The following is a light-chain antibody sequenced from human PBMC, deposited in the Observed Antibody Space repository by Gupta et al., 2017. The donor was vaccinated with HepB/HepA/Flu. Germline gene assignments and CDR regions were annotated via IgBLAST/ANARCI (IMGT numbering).Light chain of an antibody. V-gene: IGLV2-14*01. CDR3: SSYTSSSTLWV. Sequence: QSALTQPASVSGSPGQSITISCTGTSSDVGGYNYVSWYQQPPGKAPKLMIYDVSNRPSGVSNRFSGSKSGTTASVTISGLQAEDEADYYCSSYTSSSTLWVFGGETKLTVL. J-gene: IGLJ3*02. CDR1: SSDVGGYNY. CDR2: DVS.